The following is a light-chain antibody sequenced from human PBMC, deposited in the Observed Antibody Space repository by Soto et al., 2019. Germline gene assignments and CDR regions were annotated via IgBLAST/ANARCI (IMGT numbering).Light chain of an antibody. CDR1: SSNIGSYNF. Sequence: QSVLTQPASVSGSREQSITISCTGTSSNIGSYNFVSWYRQYPGKAPELIIYEVSQRPSTFFNRFSGSKSGNTASLTVSGLQSDDEADYYCCSYAGNNTLVFGGGTKLTVL. J-gene: IGLJ3*02. V-gene: IGLV2-23*02. CDR2: EVS. CDR3: CSYAGNNTLV.